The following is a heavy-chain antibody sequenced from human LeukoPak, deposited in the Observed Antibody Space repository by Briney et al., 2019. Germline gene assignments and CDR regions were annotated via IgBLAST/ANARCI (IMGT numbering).Heavy chain of an antibody. J-gene: IGHJ4*02. D-gene: IGHD3-10*01. V-gene: IGHV3-74*03. CDR1: GFTFSTYW. CDR3: ARDYAGSPDY. CDR2: INGDRSTT. Sequence: GGSLRLSCTASGFTFSTYWINWVRQSPGKGLVWVALINGDRSTTTHADSVKGRFTISRDNAKNTAYLQMNSLRDEDTAVYYCARDYAGSPDYWGQGTLVTVSA.